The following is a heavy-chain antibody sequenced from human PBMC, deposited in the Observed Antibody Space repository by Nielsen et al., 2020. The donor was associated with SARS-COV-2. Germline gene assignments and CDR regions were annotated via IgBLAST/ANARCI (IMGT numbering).Heavy chain of an antibody. V-gene: IGHV3-23*01. CDR3: AKFHRRVGANTHFDY. D-gene: IGHD1-26*01. J-gene: IGHJ4*02. CDR2: ISGSGGST. Sequence: GGSLRLSCAASGFTFSSYAMSWVRQAPGKGLEWVSAISGSGGSTYYADSVKGRFTISRDNSKNTLYLQMNSLRAEDTAVYYCAKFHRRVGANTHFDYWGQGTLVTVSS. CDR1: GFTFSSYA.